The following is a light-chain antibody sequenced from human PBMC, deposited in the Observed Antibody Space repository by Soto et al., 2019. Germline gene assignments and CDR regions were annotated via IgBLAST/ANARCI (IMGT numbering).Light chain of an antibody. Sequence: DIQLPQSPSSLSASVGARATITCLARQSIRSYLNLYQQKPGKAPKLMIYAASSLQSGIPPRFSDSGSCTDFTLTITILPPQDFAAYYGKQRYSTPLSFGGGTKGDIK. CDR1: QSIRSY. J-gene: IGKJ4*01. CDR3: KQRYSTPLS. V-gene: IGKV1-39*01. CDR2: AAS.